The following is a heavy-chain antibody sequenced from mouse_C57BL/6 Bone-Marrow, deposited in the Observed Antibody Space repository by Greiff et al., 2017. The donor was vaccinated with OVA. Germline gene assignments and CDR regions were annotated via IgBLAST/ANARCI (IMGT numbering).Heavy chain of an antibody. CDR1: GYTFTDHT. D-gene: IGHD1-1*01. CDR3: ARWGVYYGSSYYLDD. J-gene: IGHJ2*01. V-gene: IGHV1-78*01. CDR2: IYPRDGST. Sequence: QVQLQQSDAELVKPGASVKISCKVSGYTFTDHTIHWMKQRPEQGLEWIGYIYPRDGSTKYTEKFKGKATLTADKSSSTAYMQLNSLTSEDSAVYFCARWGVYYGSSYYLDDGGQGTTLTVSS.